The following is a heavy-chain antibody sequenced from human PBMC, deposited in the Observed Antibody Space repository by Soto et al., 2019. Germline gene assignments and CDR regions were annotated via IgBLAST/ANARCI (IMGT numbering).Heavy chain of an antibody. CDR3: AKAPYLPLWEILRGCYFEY. J-gene: IGHJ4*02. D-gene: IGHD1-26*01. V-gene: IGHV3-23*01. CDR1: GFTFSSYA. Sequence: GGSLRLSCAASGFTFSSYAMSCVRQAPGKGLEWVSAISGSGGITYYADSVKGRFNISRDNSKNTLYLQMKSLRAEDTAVYYCAKAPYLPLWEILRGCYFEYWGQGTMVTVSS. CDR2: ISGSGGIT.